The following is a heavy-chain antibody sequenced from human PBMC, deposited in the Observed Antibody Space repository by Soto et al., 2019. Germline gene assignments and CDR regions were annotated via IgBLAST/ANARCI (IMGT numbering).Heavy chain of an antibody. CDR1: GFTFSSYG. CDR3: ARDVSYYPDY. V-gene: IGHV3-33*01. CDR2: IWYDGSNK. J-gene: IGHJ4*02. D-gene: IGHD1-26*01. Sequence: ESGGGVVQPGRSLRLSCAASGFTFSSYGMHWVRQAPGKGLEWVAVIWYDGSNKYYADSVKGRFTISRDNSKNTLYLQMNSLRAEDTAVYYCARDVSYYPDYWGQVTLVTVSS.